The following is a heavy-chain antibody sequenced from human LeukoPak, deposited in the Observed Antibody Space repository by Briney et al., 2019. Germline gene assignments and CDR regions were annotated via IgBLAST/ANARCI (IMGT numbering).Heavy chain of an antibody. J-gene: IGHJ4*02. D-gene: IGHD5-18*01. CDR3: ARVGYYYGDDY. CDR1: GFTFSSYG. Sequence: GGSLRLSCAASGFTFSSYGMHWVRQAPGKGLVWVSRINSDGRRSYYADSVKGRFTISRDNAKNTLYLQMNSLRGEDTAVYYCARVGYYYGDDYWGQGTLVTVSS. CDR2: INSDGRRS. V-gene: IGHV3-74*01.